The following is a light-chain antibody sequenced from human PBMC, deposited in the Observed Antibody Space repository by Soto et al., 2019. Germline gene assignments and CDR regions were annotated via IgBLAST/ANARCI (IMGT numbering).Light chain of an antibody. CDR3: QQRSDWPWT. CDR2: DAS. CDR1: QSVSSY. J-gene: IGKJ1*01. V-gene: IGKV3-11*01. Sequence: EIVLTQSPATLSLSPWERATLSCSASQSVSSYLAWYQQKPGQAPRLLIYDASNRATGIAARFSGSGSGTDFTLTISSLEPEDFAVYYCQQRSDWPWTFGQGTKVDIK.